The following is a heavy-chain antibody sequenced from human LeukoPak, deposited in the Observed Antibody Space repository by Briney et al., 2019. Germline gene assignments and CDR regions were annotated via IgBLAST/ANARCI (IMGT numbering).Heavy chain of an antibody. V-gene: IGHV3-30*02. Sequence: PGGSLRLSCAASGFTFSSYGMHWVRQAPGKGLEWVAFIRYDGSNKYYADSVKGRFTISRDNSKNTLYLQMNSLRAEDTAVYYCAKDRKEGLGWASYGDYWGQGTLVTVSS. J-gene: IGHJ4*02. D-gene: IGHD5/OR15-5a*01. CDR3: AKDRKEGLGWASYGDY. CDR2: IRYDGSNK. CDR1: GFTFSSYG.